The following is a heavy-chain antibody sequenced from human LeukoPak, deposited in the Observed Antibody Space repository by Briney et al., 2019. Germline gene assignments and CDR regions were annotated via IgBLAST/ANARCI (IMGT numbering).Heavy chain of an antibody. D-gene: IGHD3-9*01. CDR3: ARSYVSSDYDILTGYTLYYYYYGMDV. CDR1: GYTFTSYH. CDR2: INPSGGST. J-gene: IGHJ6*02. Sequence: ASVKVSCKASGYTFTSYHMHWVRQAPGQGLEWMGIINPSGGSTSYAQKFQGRVTMTRDTSTSTVYMELSSLRSEDTAVYYCARSYVSSDYDILTGYTLYYYYYGMDVWGQGTTVTVSS. V-gene: IGHV1-46*01.